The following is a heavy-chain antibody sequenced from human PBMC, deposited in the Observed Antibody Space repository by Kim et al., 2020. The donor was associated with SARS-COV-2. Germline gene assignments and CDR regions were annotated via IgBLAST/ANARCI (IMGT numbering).Heavy chain of an antibody. J-gene: IGHJ6*02. V-gene: IGHV4-34*01. CDR2: INHSGST. CDR1: GGSFSGYY. D-gene: IGHD1-26*01. CDR3: ARGSGSYFPLDYYGMDV. Sequence: SETLSLTCAVYGGSFSGYYWSWIRQPPGKGLEWIGEINHSGSTNYNPSLKSRVTISVDTSKNQFSLKLSSVTAADTAVYYCARGSGSYFPLDYYGMDVWGQGTTVTVSS.